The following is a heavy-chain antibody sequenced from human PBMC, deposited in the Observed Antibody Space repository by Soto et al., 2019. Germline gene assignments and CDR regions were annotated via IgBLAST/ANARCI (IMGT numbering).Heavy chain of an antibody. CDR3: AKYHGSGSYYTDYFDY. CDR2: ISGSGGST. CDR1: GFTFSSYA. D-gene: IGHD3-10*01. Sequence: GGSLRLSCAASGFTFSSYAMSWVRQAPGKGLEWVSAISGSGGSTYYADSVKGRFTISRDNSKNTLYLQMNSLRAEDTAVYYCAKYHGSGSYYTDYFDYWGQGTLVTVSS. V-gene: IGHV3-23*01. J-gene: IGHJ4*02.